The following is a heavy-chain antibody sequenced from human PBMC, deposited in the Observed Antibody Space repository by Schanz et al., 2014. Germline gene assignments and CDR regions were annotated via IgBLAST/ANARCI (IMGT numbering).Heavy chain of an antibody. J-gene: IGHJ3*02. D-gene: IGHD3-10*01. CDR2: ISSGGGST. CDR1: GFTFSTFA. CDR3: AKGRFGELSAFDI. Sequence: EVQLVESGGDLVQPGGSLRLSCSASGFTFSTFAMHWVRQAPGKGLEWVSSISSGGGSTYYADSVKGRFTISRDNSKNTLYQQMNSLRAEDTAVYYCAKGRFGELSAFDIWGQGTMXTVSS. V-gene: IGHV3-23*04.